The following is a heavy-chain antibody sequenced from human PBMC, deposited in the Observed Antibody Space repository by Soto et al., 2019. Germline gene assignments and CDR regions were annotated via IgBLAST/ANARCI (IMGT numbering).Heavy chain of an antibody. CDR3: XXEEDYYDSSGWADY. D-gene: IGHD3-22*01. CDR2: IIPIFGTA. J-gene: IGHJ4*02. CDR1: GGTFSSYA. Sequence: QVQLVQSGAEVKKPGSSVKVSCKASGGTFSSYAISWVRQAPGQGLEWMGGIIPIFGTANYAQKFQGRVTITADESTSTAYMELSSLRSEDTAVYXXXXEEDYYDSSGWADYWGQGTLVTVSS. V-gene: IGHV1-69*01.